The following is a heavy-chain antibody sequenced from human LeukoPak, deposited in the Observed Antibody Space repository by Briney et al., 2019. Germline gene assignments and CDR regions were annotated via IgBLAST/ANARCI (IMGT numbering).Heavy chain of an antibody. CDR1: GYTLTDLS. J-gene: IGHJ4*02. D-gene: IGHD3-9*01. Sequence: ASVKVSCKVSGYTLTDLSMHWVRQAPGKGLEWMGGFDPEDGETIYTQKFQDRVTMTRDTSISTAYMELRRMTSDDTAVYYCARAGVGDILTGLDHWGQGTLVTVSS. CDR2: FDPEDGET. CDR3: ARAGVGDILTGLDH. V-gene: IGHV1-24*01.